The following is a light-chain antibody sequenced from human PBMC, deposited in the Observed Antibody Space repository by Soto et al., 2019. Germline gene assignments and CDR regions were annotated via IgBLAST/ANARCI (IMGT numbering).Light chain of an antibody. V-gene: IGLV1-40*01. CDR2: GNS. J-gene: IGLJ2*01. Sequence: QSVLTQPPSVSGAPGQRVTISCTGSSSNIGAGYDVHWYQHLPGTAPKLLIYGNSNRPSGVPDRFSGSKSGTSASLAITGLQAEDEADYYRQSYDSSRSVVFGGGTKLTVL. CDR3: QSYDSSRSVV. CDR1: SSNIGAGYD.